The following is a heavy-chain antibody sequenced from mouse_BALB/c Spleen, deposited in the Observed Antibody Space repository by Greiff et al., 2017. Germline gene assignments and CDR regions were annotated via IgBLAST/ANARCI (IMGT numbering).Heavy chain of an antibody. V-gene: IGHV3-6*02. J-gene: IGHJ3*01. CDR3: AREEAHGNYDWFAY. D-gene: IGHD2-1*01. CDR1: GYSITSGYY. Sequence: EVQLQQSGPGLVKPSQSLSLTCSVTGYSITSGYYWNWIRQFPGNKLEWMGYISYDGSNNYNPSLKNRISITRDTSKNQFFLKLNSVTTEDTATYYCAREEAHGNYDWFAYWGQGTLVTVSA. CDR2: ISYDGSN.